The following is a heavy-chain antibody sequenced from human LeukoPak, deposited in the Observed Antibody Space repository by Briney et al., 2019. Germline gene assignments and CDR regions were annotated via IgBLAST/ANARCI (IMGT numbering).Heavy chain of an antibody. CDR3: ARAQRMVRGAPGAFDY. J-gene: IGHJ4*02. CDR1: GGSISSYY. V-gene: IGHV4-59*01. CDR2: IYYSGST. Sequence: SETLSLTCTVSGGSISSYYWSWIRQPPGKGLEWIGYIYYSGSTNYNPSLKSRVTISVDTSKNQFSLKLSSVTAADTAVYYCARAQRMVRGAPGAFDYWGQGTLVTVSS. D-gene: IGHD3-10*01.